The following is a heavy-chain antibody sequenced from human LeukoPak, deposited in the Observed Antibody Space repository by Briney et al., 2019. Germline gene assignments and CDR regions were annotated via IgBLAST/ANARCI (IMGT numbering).Heavy chain of an antibody. D-gene: IGHD4-23*01. CDR3: ARIDGGHHLSPSDY. CDR2: FYYSGST. Sequence: SETLSLTCTVSGGSFSSSSYYWGWIRQPPGKGLEWIGSFYYSGSTYYNPSLKSRVTISVDTSKNQFSLKLSSVTAADTAIYYCARIDGGHHLSPSDYWGQGTLVTVSS. J-gene: IGHJ4*02. V-gene: IGHV4-39*01. CDR1: GGSFSSSSYY.